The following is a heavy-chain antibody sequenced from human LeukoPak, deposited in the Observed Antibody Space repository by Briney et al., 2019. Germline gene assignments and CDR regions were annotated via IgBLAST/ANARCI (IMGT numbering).Heavy chain of an antibody. CDR3: ARLRDWFDP. CDR1: GGSISSSSYY. V-gene: IGHV4-39*01. Sequence: SETLSLTCTVSGGSISSSSYYWGSIRQPPGKGLEWIGCIYYSGLTYYHPSLMRRVTISVVTSKNQFSLKLSSVTAADTAVYYCARLRDWFDPWGQGTLVTVSS. CDR2: IYYSGLT. J-gene: IGHJ5*02.